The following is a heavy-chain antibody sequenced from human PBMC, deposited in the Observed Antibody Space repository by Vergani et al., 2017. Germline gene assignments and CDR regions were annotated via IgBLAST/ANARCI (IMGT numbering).Heavy chain of an antibody. D-gene: IGHD3-10*01. CDR2: IYYSGST. J-gene: IGHJ4*02. Sequence: QVQLQESGPGLVKPSETLSLTCTVSGGSISSYYWSWIRQPPGKGLEWIGYIYYSGSTNYNPSLTSRVTISVDTSKNQFSLKLSSVTAAGTAVYYCARGEDSGVLLWFGEFRYWGQGTLVTVSS. CDR1: GGSISSYY. CDR3: ARGEDSGVLLWFGEFRY. V-gene: IGHV4-59*12.